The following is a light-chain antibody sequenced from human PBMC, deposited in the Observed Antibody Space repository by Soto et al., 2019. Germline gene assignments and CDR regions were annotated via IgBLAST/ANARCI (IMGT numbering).Light chain of an antibody. Sequence: EIVLTQSPATLSLSPGERATLSCRASQSVSSYLAWYQQKPGQAPRLLIYDASNRATGIPARFSGSGSGTDFTLTISSLEPEDFAVYDCQQRSNWPVTFGQGTKVEIK. CDR3: QQRSNWPVT. CDR2: DAS. V-gene: IGKV3-11*01. J-gene: IGKJ1*01. CDR1: QSVSSY.